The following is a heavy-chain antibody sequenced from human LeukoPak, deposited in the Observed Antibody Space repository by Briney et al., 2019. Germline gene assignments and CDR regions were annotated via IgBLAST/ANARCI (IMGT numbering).Heavy chain of an antibody. V-gene: IGHV3-21*01. CDR3: VRRIDP. CDR2: FTSPTGST. CDR1: GFNLNSYT. Sequence: GGSLRLSCAVSGFNLNSYTMTWVRQAPGKGLEWVSSFTSPTGSTHYADSLKGRFTMSRDNARNSVFLQMDRLGAEDTAVYYCVRRIDPWGQGTQVTVSS. J-gene: IGHJ5*02.